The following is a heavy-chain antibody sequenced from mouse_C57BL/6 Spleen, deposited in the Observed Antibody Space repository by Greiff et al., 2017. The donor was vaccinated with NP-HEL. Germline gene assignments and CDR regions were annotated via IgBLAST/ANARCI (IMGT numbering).Heavy chain of an antibody. CDR3: ARTYYGSSLVDY. D-gene: IGHD1-1*01. CDR1: GYTFTSYW. Sequence: QVQLQQPGAELVRPGSSVKLSCKASGYTFTSYWMHWVKQRPIQGLEWIGNIDPSDSETHYNQKFKDKATLTVDKSSSTAYMQLSSLTSEDSAVYYCARTYYGSSLVDYRGQGTTLTVSS. J-gene: IGHJ2*01. V-gene: IGHV1-52*01. CDR2: IDPSDSET.